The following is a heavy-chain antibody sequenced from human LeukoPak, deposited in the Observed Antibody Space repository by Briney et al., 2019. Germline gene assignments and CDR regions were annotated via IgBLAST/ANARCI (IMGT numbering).Heavy chain of an antibody. V-gene: IGHV1-2*02. J-gene: IGHJ4*02. CDR3: ARGCSSTSCYIR. CDR2: INPNSGGT. CDR1: GYTFTGYY. D-gene: IGHD2-2*02. Sequence: ASVKVSCKASGYTFTGYYMHWVRQAPGQGLEWMGWINPNSGGTTYAQKFQGRVTMTRDTSISTAYMELSRLRSDDTPVYYCARGCSSTSCYIRWGQGTLVTVSS.